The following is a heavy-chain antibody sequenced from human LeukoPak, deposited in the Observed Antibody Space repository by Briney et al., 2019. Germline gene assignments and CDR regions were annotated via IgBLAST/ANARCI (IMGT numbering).Heavy chain of an antibody. Sequence: SETLSLTCTVSGGSISSSSYYWSWIRQPPGKGLEWIGYIYYSGSTNYNPSLRSRVTISVDTSKNQFSLKLSSVTAADTAVYYCAIATTYYDFWSGYSLYFDYWGQGTLVTVSS. CDR3: AIATTYYDFWSGYSLYFDY. CDR2: IYYSGST. V-gene: IGHV4-61*01. J-gene: IGHJ4*02. D-gene: IGHD3-3*01. CDR1: GGSISSSSYY.